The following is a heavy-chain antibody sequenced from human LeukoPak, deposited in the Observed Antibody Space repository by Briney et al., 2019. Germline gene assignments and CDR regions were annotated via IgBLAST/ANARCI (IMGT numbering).Heavy chain of an antibody. CDR1: DDSFSSHY. Sequence: SETLSLTCAVSDDSFSSHYWTWIRQPPGKGLEWIGYISYIGSTNYNPSLKSRVTISIDTSRNQFSLRLSSVTAADTAVYYCARGRRYCSSTSCYSFGHWFDPWGQGTLVTVSS. J-gene: IGHJ5*02. CDR3: ARGRRYCSSTSCYSFGHWFDP. CDR2: ISYIGST. D-gene: IGHD2-2*01. V-gene: IGHV4-59*11.